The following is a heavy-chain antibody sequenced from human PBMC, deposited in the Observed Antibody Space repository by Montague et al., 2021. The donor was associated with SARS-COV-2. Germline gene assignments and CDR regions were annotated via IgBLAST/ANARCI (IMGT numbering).Heavy chain of an antibody. CDR3: AKEFGSASINPTY. CDR2: IYYYGST. D-gene: IGHD3-10*01. Sequence: SETLSLTCTVSGDSVRNYSWSWVRQPPGKGLELIGYIYYYGSTHYNSSLKSQATISIDTSRYLFSLHLRSVTTADTAVYFCAKEFGSASINPTYWGQGVLVTVSS. V-gene: IGHV4-59*02. J-gene: IGHJ4*02. CDR1: GDSVRNYS.